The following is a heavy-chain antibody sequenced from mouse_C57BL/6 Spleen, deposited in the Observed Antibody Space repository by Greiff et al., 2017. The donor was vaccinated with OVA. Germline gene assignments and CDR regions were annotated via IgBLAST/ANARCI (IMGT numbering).Heavy chain of an antibody. CDR1: GYTFTDYY. D-gene: IGHD2-3*01. CDR2: INPNNGGT. J-gene: IGHJ1*03. CDR3: ARVGDGFRYFDV. Sequence: EVQLQQSGPELVKPGASVKISCKASGYTFTDYYMNWVKQSHGKSLEWIGDINPNNGGTSYNQKFKGKATLTVDKSSSTAYMELRSLTSEDSAVYYCARVGDGFRYFDVWGTGTTVTVSS. V-gene: IGHV1-26*01.